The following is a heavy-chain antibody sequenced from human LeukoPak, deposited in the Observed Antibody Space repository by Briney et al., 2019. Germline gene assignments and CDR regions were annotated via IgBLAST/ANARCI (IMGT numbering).Heavy chain of an antibody. CDR1: GFTFSSYA. CDR3: ARDRGQQWLGTTYYFDY. CDR2: ISYDGSNK. J-gene: IGHJ4*02. Sequence: GGSLRLSCAVSGFTFSSYAMHWVRQAPGKGLEWVAVISYDGSNKYYADSVKGRFTISRDNSKNTLYLQMNSLRAEDTAVYYCARDRGQQWLGTTYYFDYWGQGTLVTVSS. D-gene: IGHD6-19*01. V-gene: IGHV3-30-3*01.